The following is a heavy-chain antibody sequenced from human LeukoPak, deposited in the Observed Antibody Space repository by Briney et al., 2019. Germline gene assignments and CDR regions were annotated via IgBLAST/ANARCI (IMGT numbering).Heavy chain of an antibody. V-gene: IGHV3-7*03. Sequence: GGSLRLSCAASGFTFSSYRMSCVPQAPGKGLEGVANIKQDGSEQYYVDSVKGRFTISRDNAKNSLYLQMNSLRAEDTAVYYCARDVYLYDILTGWYYFDYWGQGTLVTVSS. CDR1: GFTFSSYR. CDR2: IKQDGSEQ. D-gene: IGHD3-9*01. J-gene: IGHJ4*02. CDR3: ARDVYLYDILTGWYYFDY.